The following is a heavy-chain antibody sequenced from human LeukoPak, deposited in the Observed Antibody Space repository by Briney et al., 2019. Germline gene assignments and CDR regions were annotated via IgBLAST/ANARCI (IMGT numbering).Heavy chain of an antibody. V-gene: IGHV5-10-1*01. D-gene: IGHD3-10*01. CDR2: IDPSDSYT. J-gene: IGHJ3*02. CDR1: GYSFTGYW. CDR3: ARHVSYYGSGSYPYAFDI. Sequence: GESLKISCKGSGYSFTGYWISWVRQMPGKGLEWMGRIDPSDSYTNYSPSFQGHVTISADKSISTAYLQWSSLKASDTAMYYCARHVSYYGSGSYPYAFDIWGQGTMVTVSS.